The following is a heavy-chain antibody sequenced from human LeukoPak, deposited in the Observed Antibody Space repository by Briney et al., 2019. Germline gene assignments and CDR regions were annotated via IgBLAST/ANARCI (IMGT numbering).Heavy chain of an antibody. Sequence: ASVQDSCKASGYTFTCYYMHWVRQPPGQGLEWMGWINPNSGRTNYTQKFQGRETRFRGTSVRSVNMVLTRLRSDGTAVYFCARGGEVVTATPRPDYWGQGALVTVFS. CDR2: INPNSGRT. V-gene: IGHV1-2*02. CDR1: GYTFTCYY. D-gene: IGHD2-15*01. CDR3: ARGGEVVTATPRPDY. J-gene: IGHJ4*02.